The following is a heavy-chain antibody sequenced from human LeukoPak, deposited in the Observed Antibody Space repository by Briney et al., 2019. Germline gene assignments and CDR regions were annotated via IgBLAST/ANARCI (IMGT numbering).Heavy chain of an antibody. CDR3: AKFFRRVATSWEYYDC. V-gene: IGHV3-23*01. Sequence: GGSLRLSCATSGFAFQAYALSWVRQAPGKWLEWVSTISGSGGHTYHADSVKGRFTISRDNSRDTLYLQMNSLRAEDTAVYYCAKFFRRVATSWEYYDCRGQGTLVTVSS. CDR2: ISGSGGHT. D-gene: IGHD5-12*01. J-gene: IGHJ4*02. CDR1: GFAFQAYA.